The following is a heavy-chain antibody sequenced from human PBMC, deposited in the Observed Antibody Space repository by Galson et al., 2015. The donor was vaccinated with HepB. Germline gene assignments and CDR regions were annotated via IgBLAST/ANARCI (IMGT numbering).Heavy chain of an antibody. J-gene: IGHJ3*02. D-gene: IGHD3-22*01. CDR1: GYTFTSYA. V-gene: IGHV1-3*01. CDR3: ARGGAVIGVFDI. Sequence: SVKVSCKASGYTFTSYAMHWVRQAPGQRLEWMGWINAGNGNTKYSQKFQGRVTITRDTSASTAYMELSSLRSEDTAVYYCARGGAVIGVFDIWGQGTMVTVSS. CDR2: INAGNGNT.